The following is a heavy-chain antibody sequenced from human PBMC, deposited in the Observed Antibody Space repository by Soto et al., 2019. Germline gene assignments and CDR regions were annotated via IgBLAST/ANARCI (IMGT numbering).Heavy chain of an antibody. Sequence: QVQLQQLGAGLLKPSETLSHTCAVYGGSFSGYYWSCIRQPPGKGLEWIGEINHSGSTNYNPALKRCVTISLYTSNNQFSLKLSSVTAEDTAVYYCASVPIVEVAAPSGYYYLDVWGKGTTVTVSS. D-gene: IGHD2-15*01. CDR2: INHSGST. J-gene: IGHJ6*03. CDR3: ASVPIVEVAAPSGYYYLDV. CDR1: GGSFSGYY. V-gene: IGHV4-34*01.